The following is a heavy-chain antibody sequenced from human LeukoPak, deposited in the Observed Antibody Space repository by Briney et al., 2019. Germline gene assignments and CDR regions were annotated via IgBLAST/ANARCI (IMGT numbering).Heavy chain of an antibody. Sequence: SETLSLTCAVSGGSISSYCWTWIRQRAGKGLEWIGRVYTNGNTDYNSSLKSRVTMSVDTSNNQVSLNLNPVTAADTAVYYCATEGLGSGRWFGYWGQGTLVTVSS. D-gene: IGHD6-25*01. CDR3: ATEGLGSGRWFGY. V-gene: IGHV4-4*07. CDR2: VYTNGNT. J-gene: IGHJ4*02. CDR1: GGSISSYC.